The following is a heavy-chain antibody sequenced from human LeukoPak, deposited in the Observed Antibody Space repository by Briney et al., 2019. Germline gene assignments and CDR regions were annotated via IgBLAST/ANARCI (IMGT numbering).Heavy chain of an antibody. CDR1: GFTFSSHA. CDR3: AKDYYGTVFY. CDR2: ISGSGFST. J-gene: IGHJ4*02. Sequence: GGSLRLSCAASGFTFSSHAMTWVRQAPGKGLEWVSAISGSGFSTYYAYSVKGRFTISRDNSKNTLYLQMNSLRAEDTAVYYCAKDYYGTVFYWGQGTLVTVSS. D-gene: IGHD3-10*01. V-gene: IGHV3-23*01.